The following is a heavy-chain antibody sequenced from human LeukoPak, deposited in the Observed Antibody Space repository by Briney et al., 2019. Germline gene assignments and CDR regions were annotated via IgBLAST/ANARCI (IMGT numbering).Heavy chain of an antibody. CDR3: ARVGKNDFGAYYYFDY. CDR2: ISDSSTYI. J-gene: IGHJ4*02. Sequence: GGSLSLSCAASGFTFATYTMDWVRQAPGKGLEWVSSISDSSTYIYSADSVRGRFTISRENAKNSLYLQMNSLRAEDTAVYFCARVGKNDFGAYYYFDYWGQGTLVTVSS. D-gene: IGHD4-17*01. V-gene: IGHV3-21*01. CDR1: GFTFATYT.